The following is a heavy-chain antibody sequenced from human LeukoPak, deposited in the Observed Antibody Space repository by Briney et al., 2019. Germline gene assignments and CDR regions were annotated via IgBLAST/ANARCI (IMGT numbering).Heavy chain of an antibody. CDR3: AKSATVISLYYYYGMDV. Sequence: GRSLRLSCAASGFTFDDYAMHWVRQAPGKGLEWVSGISWNSGSIVYADSVKGRFTISRGNAKNSLYLQMNSLRAEDTALYYCAKSATVISLYYYYGMDVWGQGTTVTVSS. V-gene: IGHV3-9*01. CDR1: GFTFDDYA. CDR2: ISWNSGSI. D-gene: IGHD4-17*01. J-gene: IGHJ6*02.